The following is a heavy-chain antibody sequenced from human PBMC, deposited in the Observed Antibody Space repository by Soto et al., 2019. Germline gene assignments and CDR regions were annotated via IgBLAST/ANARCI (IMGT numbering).Heavy chain of an antibody. D-gene: IGHD2-8*01. V-gene: IGHV1-18*01. CDR2: ISVYSDKT. CDR3: ERHGLPILTRSDSSVHA. CDR1: GYVFSTYG. Sequence: SVKFSCKGSGYVFSTYGITWVRQAPGRVLDWLGWISVYSDKTNYAQKFQDRVTLTTDTYTNTVYMELRELRYDATAVYYCERHGLPILTRSDSSVHAWGQ. J-gene: IGHJ6*02.